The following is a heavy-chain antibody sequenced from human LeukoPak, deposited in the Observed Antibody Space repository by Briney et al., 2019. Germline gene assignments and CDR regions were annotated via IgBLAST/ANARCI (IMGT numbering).Heavy chain of an antibody. CDR2: ISSSSSTI. CDR3: ARGGPNQWLVLGWYFDL. V-gene: IGHV3-48*04. J-gene: IGHJ2*01. CDR1: GFTFSSYS. Sequence: GGSLRLSCAASGFTFSSYSMNWVRQAPGKGLEWVSYISSSSSTIYYADSVKGRFTISRDNAKNSLYLQMNGLRAEDTAVYYCARGGPNQWLVLGWYFDLWGRGTLVTVSS. D-gene: IGHD6-19*01.